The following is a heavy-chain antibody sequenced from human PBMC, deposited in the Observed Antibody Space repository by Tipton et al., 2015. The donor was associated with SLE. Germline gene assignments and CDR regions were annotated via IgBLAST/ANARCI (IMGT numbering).Heavy chain of an antibody. V-gene: IGHV4-59*11. CDR1: GGSISSHY. J-gene: IGHJ5*02. Sequence: TLSLTCTVSGGSISSHYWSWIRQPPGKGLEWIGYIYYSGSTNYNPSLKSRVTISVDTSKNQFSLKLSSVTAADTAVYYCARDPGAWGQGTLVTVSS. D-gene: IGHD3-10*01. CDR2: IYYSGST. CDR3: ARDPGA.